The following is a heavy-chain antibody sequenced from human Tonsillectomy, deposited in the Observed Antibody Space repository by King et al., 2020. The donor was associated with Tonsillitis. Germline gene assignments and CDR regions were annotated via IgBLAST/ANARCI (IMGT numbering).Heavy chain of an antibody. CDR3: ARGSTMIRGVMYAFDI. CDR2: CYYRGNT. D-gene: IGHD3-10*01. J-gene: IGHJ3*02. CDR1: GGFLRSFY. Sequence: QLQESGPGLVKPSETLSLTCTVSGGFLRSFYWSWIRQPPGKGLEGIGHCYYRGNTNYNPSLKSRVTISVDTSKNPFSLRLASVSSADTAVYYCARGSTMIRGVMYAFDIWGQGTMVTVSS. V-gene: IGHV4-59*01.